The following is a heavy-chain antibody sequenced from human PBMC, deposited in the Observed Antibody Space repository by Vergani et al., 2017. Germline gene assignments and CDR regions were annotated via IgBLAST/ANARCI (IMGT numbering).Heavy chain of an antibody. D-gene: IGHD6-13*01. J-gene: IGHJ5*02. Sequence: EVQLVESGGGLVQPGGSLRLSCAASGFTFSSYSMNWVRQAPGKGLEWVSYISSSSSTIYYADSVKGRFTISRDNAKNSLYLQMKSLRAEDTAVYYCARDQFGAGSFSWGQGTLVTVSS. CDR3: ARDQFGAGSFS. V-gene: IGHV3-48*04. CDR2: ISSSSSTI. CDR1: GFTFSSYS.